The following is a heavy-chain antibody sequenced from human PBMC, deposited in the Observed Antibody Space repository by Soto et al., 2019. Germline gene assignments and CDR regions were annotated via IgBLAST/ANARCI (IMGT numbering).Heavy chain of an antibody. V-gene: IGHV1-69*06. D-gene: IGHD2-2*01. CDR1: GGTFSSYA. CDR3: ARDIVVVPAGNWFDP. Sequence: QVQLVQSGAEVKKPGSSVKVSCKASGGTFSSYAISWVRQAPGQGLEWMGGIIPIFGTANYAQKFQGRVTITADKSRGTAYMKLGGLRSENTAVYYCARDIVVVPAGNWFDPWGQGTLVTVSS. CDR2: IIPIFGTA. J-gene: IGHJ5*02.